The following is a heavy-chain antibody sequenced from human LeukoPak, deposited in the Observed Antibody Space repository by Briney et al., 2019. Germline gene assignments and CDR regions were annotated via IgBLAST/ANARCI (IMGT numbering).Heavy chain of an antibody. CDR3: AREEWLLGKNAFDI. J-gene: IGHJ3*02. Sequence: GGSLRLSCAASGFTFSSYGMHWVRQAPGKGLEWVAVISYDGSNKYYADSVKGRFTISRDNAKNSLYLQMNSLRAEDTAVYYCAREEWLLGKNAFDIWGQGTMVTVSS. V-gene: IGHV3-30*03. CDR1: GFTFSSYG. D-gene: IGHD3-3*01. CDR2: ISYDGSNK.